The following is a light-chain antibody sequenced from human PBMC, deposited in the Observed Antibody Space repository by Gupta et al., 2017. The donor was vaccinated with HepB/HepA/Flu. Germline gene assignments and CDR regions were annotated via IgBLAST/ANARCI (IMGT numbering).Light chain of an antibody. V-gene: IGKV1-8*01. Sequence: AIRMTQTPPSFSASTGDRVTITCRASQGISNHLVWYQQKPGKAPKLLIFDASTLNSGVPSRFSGSGSGTDFTLTISNRQSEDFATYYCQLYYNYLSWTFGQGTKVEIK. CDR1: QGISNH. CDR2: DAS. CDR3: QLYYNYLSWT. J-gene: IGKJ1*01.